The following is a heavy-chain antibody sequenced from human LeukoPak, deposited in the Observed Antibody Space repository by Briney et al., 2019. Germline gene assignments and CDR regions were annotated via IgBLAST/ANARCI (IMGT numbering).Heavy chain of an antibody. CDR3: AKTLGPIVVVPATGFFDY. V-gene: IGHV3-66*01. CDR1: GFSVSSNY. CDR2: LYSGGST. D-gene: IGHD2-2*01. Sequence: GGSLRLSCAASGFSVSSNYMSWVRQTPGKGLEWVSVLYSGGSTYYADSVKGRFTISRDNSKNTVYVQMNSLRAEDTAVYYCAKTLGPIVVVPATGFFDYWGQGTLVTVSS. J-gene: IGHJ4*02.